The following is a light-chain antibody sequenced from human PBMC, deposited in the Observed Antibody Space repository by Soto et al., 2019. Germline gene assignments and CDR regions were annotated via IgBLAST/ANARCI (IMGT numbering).Light chain of an antibody. CDR1: ISNIATNY. CDR3: AAWDDTVRSYV. Sequence: QSALTQPPSVYGTPGQRVTISCSGGISNIATNYVHWFQQLPGTAPKVLSNRDNQRPSGVPDRFSGSKSGTSASLAISGLRSEDEAEYYCAAWDDTVRSYVFGTGTKVTVL. V-gene: IGLV1-47*01. CDR2: RDN. J-gene: IGLJ1*01.